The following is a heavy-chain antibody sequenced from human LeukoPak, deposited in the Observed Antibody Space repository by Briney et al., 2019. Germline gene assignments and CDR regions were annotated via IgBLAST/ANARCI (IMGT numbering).Heavy chain of an antibody. D-gene: IGHD1-1*01. Sequence: ASVTVSCKASGYTFTGYYMHWVRQAPGQGLEWMGRINPNSGGTNYAQKFQGRVTMTRDTSISTAYMELSRLRSDDTAVYYCARAGDDWNDGGYFDYWGQGTLVTVSS. CDR1: GYTFTGYY. V-gene: IGHV1-2*06. J-gene: IGHJ4*02. CDR2: INPNSGGT. CDR3: ARAGDDWNDGGYFDY.